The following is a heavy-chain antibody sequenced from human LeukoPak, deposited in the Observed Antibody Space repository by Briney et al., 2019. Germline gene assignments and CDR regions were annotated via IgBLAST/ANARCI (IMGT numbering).Heavy chain of an antibody. J-gene: IGHJ2*01. CDR2: IYYSGST. V-gene: IGHV4-59*01. Sequence: SETLSLTCTVSGSSISSYYWSWIRQPPGKGLEWIGYIYYSGSTNYNPSLKSRVTISVDTSKNQFSLKLSSVTAADTAVYYCARDRWELPDYWYFDLWGRGTLVTVSS. CDR3: ARDRWELPDYWYFDL. CDR1: GSSISSYY. D-gene: IGHD1-26*01.